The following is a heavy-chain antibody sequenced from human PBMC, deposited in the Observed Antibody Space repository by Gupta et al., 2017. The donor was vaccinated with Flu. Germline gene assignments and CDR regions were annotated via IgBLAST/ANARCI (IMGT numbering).Heavy chain of an antibody. CDR2: IIPIFGTA. Sequence: GGTFSSYAISWVRQAPGQGLEWMGGIIPIFGTANYAQKFQGRVTITADKSTSTAYMELSSLRSEDTAVYYCARDLRYFDWLLESEFNYYYYGM. J-gene: IGHJ6*01. V-gene: IGHV1-69*06. D-gene: IGHD3-9*01. CDR3: ARDLRYFDWLLESEFNYYYYGM. CDR1: GGTFSSYA.